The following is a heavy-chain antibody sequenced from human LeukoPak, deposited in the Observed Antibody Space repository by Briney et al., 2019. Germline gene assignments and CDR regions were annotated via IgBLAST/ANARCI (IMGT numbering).Heavy chain of an antibody. Sequence: PGGSLRLSCAASGFTFSNAWMSWVRQAPGKGLEWVGRIKSKTDGGTTDYAAPVKGRFTISRDNSKNTLYLQMNSLRAEDTAVYYCAKEDDSSPHSDYFDYWGQGTLVTVSS. CDR2: IKSKTDGGTT. D-gene: IGHD3-22*01. CDR3: AKEDDSSPHSDYFDY. CDR1: GFTFSNAW. V-gene: IGHV3-15*01. J-gene: IGHJ4*02.